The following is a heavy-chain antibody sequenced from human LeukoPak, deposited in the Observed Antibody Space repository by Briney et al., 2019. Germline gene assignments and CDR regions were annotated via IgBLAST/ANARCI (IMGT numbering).Heavy chain of an antibody. V-gene: IGHV4-34*01. CDR2: INHSGST. Sequence: PSETLSLTCAVYGGSFSGCYWSWIRQPPGKGLEWIGEINHSGSTNYNPSLKSRVTISVDTSKNQFSLKLSSVSAADTAVYYCARGGRFHVIGMIVVVTPPFDYWGQGTLVTVSS. D-gene: IGHD3-22*01. J-gene: IGHJ4*02. CDR3: ARGGRFHVIGMIVVVTPPFDY. CDR1: GGSFSGCY.